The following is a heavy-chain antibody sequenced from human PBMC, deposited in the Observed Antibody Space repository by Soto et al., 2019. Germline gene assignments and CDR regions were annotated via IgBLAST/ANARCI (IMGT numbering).Heavy chain of an antibody. CDR3: AIGVLAVAGSYFDY. CDR1: GFTFSSYA. CDR2: ISGSGGST. V-gene: IGHV3-23*01. D-gene: IGHD6-19*01. Sequence: GGSLRLSCAASGFTFSSYAMSWVRQAPGKRLEWVSAISGSGGSTYYADSVKGRFTISRDNSKNTLYLQMNSLRAEDTAVYYCAIGVLAVAGSYFDYWGQGTLVTVSS. J-gene: IGHJ4*02.